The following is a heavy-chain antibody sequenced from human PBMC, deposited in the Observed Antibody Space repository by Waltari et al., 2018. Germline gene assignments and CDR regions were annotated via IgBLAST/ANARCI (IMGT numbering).Heavy chain of an antibody. V-gene: IGHV1-8*01. CDR2: MNPNSGNT. CDR3: ARGSRLASGTFFPTATDN. Sequence: QVQLVPSGAEVKEPGASVKVSCKASGSAFSTYAINWVRQAAGQGLEWMGWMNPNSGNTGYAPKFQGRVTMTRDTSISTAYMELSSLRSDDTAVYYCARGSRLASGTFFPTATDNWAQGTPVTVSS. CDR1: GSAFSTYA. D-gene: IGHD3-10*01. J-gene: IGHJ4*02.